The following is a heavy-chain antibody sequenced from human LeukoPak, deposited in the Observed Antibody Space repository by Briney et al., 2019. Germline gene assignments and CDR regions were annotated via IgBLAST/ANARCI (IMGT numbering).Heavy chain of an antibody. CDR3: VRGDWYFES. CDR1: GFNFSDSR. J-gene: IGHJ4*02. Sequence: GGSLRLSCATSGFNFSDSRMTWVRQAPGKGLQLVANITRDGTEKHFLDSIEGRFTISRDNRKKSLYLQMNSLRPQDTAVYFCVRGDWYFESWGQGTLVTVSS. CDR2: ITRDGTEK. D-gene: IGHD2-21*01. V-gene: IGHV3-7*04.